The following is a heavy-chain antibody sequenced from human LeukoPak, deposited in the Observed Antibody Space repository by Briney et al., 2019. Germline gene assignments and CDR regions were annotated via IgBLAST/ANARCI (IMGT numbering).Heavy chain of an antibody. CDR1: GGTFSSYT. CDR2: IIPILGIA. Sequence: SVKVSCKASGGTFSSYTISWVRQAPGQGLEWMGRIIPILGIANYAQKFQGRVTITADKSTSTAYMELSSLRSEDTAVYYCAGNDILTGLGYYYYYNYMTSGAKGPRSPSP. D-gene: IGHD3-9*01. CDR3: AGNDILTGLGYYYYYNYMTS. J-gene: IGHJ6*03. V-gene: IGHV1-69*02.